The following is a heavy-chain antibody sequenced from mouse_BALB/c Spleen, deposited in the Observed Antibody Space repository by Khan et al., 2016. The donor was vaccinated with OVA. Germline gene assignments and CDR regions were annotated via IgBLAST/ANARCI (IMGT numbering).Heavy chain of an antibody. CDR2: INPSTGYT. CDR3: ARRGLRWDFDY. Sequence: VQLQKSGAELAKPGASVKMSCKASGYTFINYWILWIKQRPGQGLEWIGYINPSTGYTEYNQNFKDKATLTADISSSTAYMQLSSLTSEDSAVYYCARRGLRWDFDYWGQGTTLTVSS. D-gene: IGHD1-1*01. CDR1: GYTFINYW. V-gene: IGHV1-7*01. J-gene: IGHJ2*01.